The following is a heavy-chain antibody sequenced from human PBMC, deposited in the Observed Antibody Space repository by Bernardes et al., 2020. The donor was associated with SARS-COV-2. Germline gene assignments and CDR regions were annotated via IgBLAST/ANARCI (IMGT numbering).Heavy chain of an antibody. CDR1: GYPFTGYY. CDR3: ALPPTNFDRYGMDV. V-gene: IGHV1-2*02. Sequence: SLKVSCKASGYPFTGYYMHWVRQAPGQGLEWMGWINPNSGGTNYAQKFQGRVTMTRDTSISTAYMELSRLKSDDTAVYYCALPPTNFDRYGMDVWGQGTTVTVSS. CDR2: INPNSGGT. J-gene: IGHJ6*02. D-gene: IGHD3-22*01.